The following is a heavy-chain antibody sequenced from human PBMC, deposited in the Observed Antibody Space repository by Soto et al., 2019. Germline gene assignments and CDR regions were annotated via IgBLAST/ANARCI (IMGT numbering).Heavy chain of an antibody. CDR1: GFTFSSYG. CDR2: ISYDGSNK. J-gene: IGHJ6*02. D-gene: IGHD6-25*01. CDR3: AKDRRPNYYCGMDV. Sequence: QVQLVESGGGVVQPGRSLRLSCAASGFTFSSYGMHWVRQAPGKGLEWVAVISYDGSNKYYADSVKGRFTISRDNSKNTLYLQMNSLRAEATAVYYCAKDRRPNYYCGMDVWGQGTTVTVSS. V-gene: IGHV3-30*18.